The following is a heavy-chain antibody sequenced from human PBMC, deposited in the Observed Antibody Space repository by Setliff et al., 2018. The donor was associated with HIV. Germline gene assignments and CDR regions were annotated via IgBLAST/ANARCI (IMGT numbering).Heavy chain of an antibody. CDR2: INHSGST. D-gene: IGHD2-21*02. CDR3: ARVVGTRAVDY. CDR1: GGSFGGYY. Sequence: SETLSLTCAVYGGSFGGYYWSWIRQPPGKGLEWIGEINHSGSTNYNPSLKSRVTISVDTSKNQFSLKLSSVTAADTAVYYCARVVGTRAVDYWGQGTLVTVSS. V-gene: IGHV4-34*01. J-gene: IGHJ4*02.